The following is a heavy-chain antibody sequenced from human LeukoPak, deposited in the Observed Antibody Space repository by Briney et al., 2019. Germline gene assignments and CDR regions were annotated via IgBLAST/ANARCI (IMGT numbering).Heavy chain of an antibody. CDR3: ASTVTMVRGARPYYYYGMDV. D-gene: IGHD3-10*01. Sequence: GGSLRLSCAASGFTFSSYWMSWVRQAPGKGLEWVANIKQDGSEKCYVDSVKGRFTISRDNAKNSLYLQMNSLRAEDTAVYYCASTVTMVRGARPYYYYGMDVWGQGTTVTVSS. CDR2: IKQDGSEK. J-gene: IGHJ6*02. V-gene: IGHV3-7*01. CDR1: GFTFSSYW.